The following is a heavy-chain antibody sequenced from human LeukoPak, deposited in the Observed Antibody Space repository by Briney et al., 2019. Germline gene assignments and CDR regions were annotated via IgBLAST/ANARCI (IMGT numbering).Heavy chain of an antibody. D-gene: IGHD1-1*01. CDR3: ARVLLERPGIDSFDM. J-gene: IGHJ3*02. CDR1: GFRLGSYS. CDR2: INSGSYTI. V-gene: IGHV3-48*02. Sequence: GGSLRLSCGASGFRLGSYSMDWVRQAPGKGLEWVSHINSGSYTIHYADSVKGRFTISRDNAGNSLYLQMNSLRDEDTAVYYCARVLLERPGIDSFDMWGQGTMVTVSS.